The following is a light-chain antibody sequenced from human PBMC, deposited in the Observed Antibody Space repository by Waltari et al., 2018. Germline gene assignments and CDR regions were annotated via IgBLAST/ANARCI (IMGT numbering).Light chain of an antibody. CDR1: SSNIGSNS. Sequence: QSVLTQPPSASGTPGRRVTIPCAGSSSNIGSNSVNWYQQLPGTAPKLLIYSTSHRPSGLPDRLSGSKSGTSASLAISGLQSEDEADYYCAAWDDTLNGWVFGGGTKLTVL. CDR3: AAWDDTLNGWV. J-gene: IGLJ3*02. V-gene: IGLV1-44*01. CDR2: STS.